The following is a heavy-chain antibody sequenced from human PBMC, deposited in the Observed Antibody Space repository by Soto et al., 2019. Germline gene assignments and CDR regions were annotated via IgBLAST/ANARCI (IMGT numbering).Heavy chain of an antibody. CDR3: ARVRSGWGIDY. D-gene: IGHD6-19*01. CDR2: IYHSGST. Sequence: SETLSLTCAVSGGPISSGGYSWSWIRQPPGKGLNYIGYIYHSGSTYYNPSLKSRVTISVDRSKNQFSLKLSSVTAADTAVYYCARVRSGWGIDYWGQGTLVTVSS. CDR1: GGPISSGGYS. V-gene: IGHV4-30-2*01. J-gene: IGHJ4*02.